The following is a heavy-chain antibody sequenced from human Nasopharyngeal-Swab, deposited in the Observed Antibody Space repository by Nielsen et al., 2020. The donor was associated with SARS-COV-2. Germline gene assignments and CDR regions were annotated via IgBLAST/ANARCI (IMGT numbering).Heavy chain of an antibody. J-gene: IGHJ5*02. CDR3: AHSADYDILTGP. Sequence: WIRQPPGKALEWLARIYWDDDRRYSPSLKSRLTITKDTSKNRVVLTMTNMDPVDTATYYCAHSADYDILTGPWGQGTLVTVSS. V-gene: IGHV2-5*02. CDR2: IYWDDDR. D-gene: IGHD3-9*01.